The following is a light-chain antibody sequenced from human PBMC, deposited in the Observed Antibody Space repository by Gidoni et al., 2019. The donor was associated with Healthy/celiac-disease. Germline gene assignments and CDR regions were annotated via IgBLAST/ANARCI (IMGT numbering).Light chain of an antibody. V-gene: IGKV1-39*01. CDR2: AAS. CDR1: QSISRF. Sequence: DIQMTQSPSSLSASVGDRVTITCRTSQSISRFLNWFQQKPGKAPKLLIYAASSLQSGVPSRFSGSGSGTDFNLTISSLQPEDFATYYCQQSYSTPRYTFXQXTKLGIK. CDR3: QQSYSTPRYT. J-gene: IGKJ2*01.